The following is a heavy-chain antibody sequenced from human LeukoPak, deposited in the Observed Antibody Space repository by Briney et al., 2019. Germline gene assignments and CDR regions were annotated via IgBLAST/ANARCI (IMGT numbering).Heavy chain of an antibody. D-gene: IGHD6-19*01. V-gene: IGHV4-31*03. J-gene: IGHJ4*02. CDR1: GGSISSGGYY. CDR3: AKEPATRWLATFDY. Sequence: SETLSLTCTVSGGSISSGGYYWSWIRQHPGKGLEWIGYIYYSGSTYYNPSLKSRVTISVDTSKNQFSLKLSSVTAADTAVYYCAKEPATRWLATFDYWGQGTLVTVSS. CDR2: IYYSGST.